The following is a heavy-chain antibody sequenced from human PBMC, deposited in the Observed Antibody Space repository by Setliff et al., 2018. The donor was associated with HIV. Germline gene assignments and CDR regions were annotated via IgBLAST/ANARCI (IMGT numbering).Heavy chain of an antibody. J-gene: IGHJ3*02. Sequence: SETLSLTCNVSGGSISSHYWSWIRQPPGKGLEWIGSIYYSGSTNYNPSLKSRVTISVDTSKNQFSLKLSSVTAADTAVYYCARGDYDSSGYYNVDAFDIWGQGTMVTVSS. CDR1: GGSISSHY. D-gene: IGHD3-22*01. V-gene: IGHV4-59*11. CDR2: IYYSGST. CDR3: ARGDYDSSGYYNVDAFDI.